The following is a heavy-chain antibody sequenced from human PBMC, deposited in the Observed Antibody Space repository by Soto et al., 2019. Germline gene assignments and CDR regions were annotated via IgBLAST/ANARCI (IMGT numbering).Heavy chain of an antibody. Sequence: QITLKESGPTLVKPTQTLTLTCTFSDFSLSTSGVGVGWLRQPPGKALEWLALIYWDDDKRYSPSLKSRLTITKDTSKNQVVLTMTNMDPVDTATYYCAHIMITFGGVMRKDAFDIWGQGTMVTISS. J-gene: IGHJ3*02. CDR1: DFSLSTSGVG. CDR3: AHIMITFGGVMRKDAFDI. V-gene: IGHV2-5*02. CDR2: IYWDDDK. D-gene: IGHD3-16*01.